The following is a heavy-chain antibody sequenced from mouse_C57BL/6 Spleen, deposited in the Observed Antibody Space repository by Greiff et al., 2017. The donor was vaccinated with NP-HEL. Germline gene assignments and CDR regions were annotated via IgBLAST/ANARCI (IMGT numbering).Heavy chain of an antibody. D-gene: IGHD1-1*01. CDR3: AGTTGRLLYYFDY. V-gene: IGHV1-82*01. Sequence: QVQLQQSGPELVKPGASVKISCKASGYAFSSSWMTWVKQRPGKGLEWIGRIYPGDGDTNYNGKFKGKATLTADKSSSTAYMQLSSLTSEDSAVYFCAGTTGRLLYYFDYWGQGTTLTVSS. J-gene: IGHJ2*01. CDR1: GYAFSSSW. CDR2: IYPGDGDT.